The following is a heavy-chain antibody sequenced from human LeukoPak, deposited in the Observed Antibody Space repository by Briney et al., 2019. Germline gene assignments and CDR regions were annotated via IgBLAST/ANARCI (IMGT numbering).Heavy chain of an antibody. Sequence: PSETLSLTCAVYGGSFSGYYWSWIRQPPGKGLEWIGEINHSGSTNYNPSLKSRVTISVDTSKNQFSLKLSSVTAADTAVYYCARVPRGVLRFSVMDVWGQGTTVTVSS. CDR1: GGSFSGYY. CDR3: ARVPRGVLRFSVMDV. D-gene: IGHD3-3*01. J-gene: IGHJ6*02. CDR2: INHSGST. V-gene: IGHV4-34*01.